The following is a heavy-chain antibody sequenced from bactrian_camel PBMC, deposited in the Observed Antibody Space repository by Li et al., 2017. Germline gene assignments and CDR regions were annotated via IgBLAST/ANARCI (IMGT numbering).Heavy chain of an antibody. Sequence: VQLVESGGDLVQPGGSLRLSCTASGFTFSSSDMSWGRQIPGKGLEWVSSIGSDGTNTYYADSVKGRFTISRDNAKDTVYLQMSSLKSEDTALYYCATDCGTGYWGQGTQVTVS. D-gene: IGHD5*01. CDR1: GFTFSSSD. J-gene: IGHJ4*01. V-gene: IGHV3-2*01. CDR3: ATDCGTGY. CDR2: IGSDGTNT.